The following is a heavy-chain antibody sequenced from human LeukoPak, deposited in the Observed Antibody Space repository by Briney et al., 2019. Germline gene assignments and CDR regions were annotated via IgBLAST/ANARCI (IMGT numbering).Heavy chain of an antibody. V-gene: IGHV1-46*01. CDR1: GYTFTSYY. CDR2: INPSGGST. J-gene: IGHJ4*02. CDR3: ARNGAAMTTVTTFGLYYFDY. D-gene: IGHD4-17*01. Sequence: ASVKVSCKASGYTFTSYYMHWVRQAPGQGLEWMGIINPSGGSTSYAQKFQGRVTMTRDTSTSTVYMELSSLGSEDTAVYYCARNGAAMTTVTTFGLYYFDYWGQGTLVTVSS.